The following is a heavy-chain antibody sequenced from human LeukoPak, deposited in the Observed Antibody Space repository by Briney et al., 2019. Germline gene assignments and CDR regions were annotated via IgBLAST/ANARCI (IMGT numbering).Heavy chain of an antibody. CDR2: IYYSGST. D-gene: IGHD1-26*01. Sequence: PSQTLSLTCAVSGGSISSGGYYWSWIRQHPGKGLEWIGYIYYSGSTYYNPSLKSRVTISVDTSKNQFSLKLSSVTAADTAVYYCARAVGAATEHWPFDYWGQGTLVTVSS. V-gene: IGHV4-31*11. CDR1: GGSISSGGYY. J-gene: IGHJ4*02. CDR3: ARAVGAATEHWPFDY.